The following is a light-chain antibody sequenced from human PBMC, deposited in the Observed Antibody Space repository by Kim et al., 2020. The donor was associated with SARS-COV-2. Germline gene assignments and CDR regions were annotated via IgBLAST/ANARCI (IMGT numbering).Light chain of an antibody. V-gene: IGKV1-33*01. Sequence: DIQMTQSPSSLSASVGDRVTITCQASQDIRKYLNWYQQEPGRAPKLLIYDASILKTGVPSRFSGSVAGTEYTFTISSLQPEDIATYFCQQFDALPFTFGQGTKLEI. CDR2: DAS. CDR3: QQFDALPFT. CDR1: QDIRKY. J-gene: IGKJ2*01.